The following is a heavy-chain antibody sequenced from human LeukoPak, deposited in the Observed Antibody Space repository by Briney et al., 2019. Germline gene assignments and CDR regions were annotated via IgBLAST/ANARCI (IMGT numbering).Heavy chain of an antibody. V-gene: IGHV3-33*06. CDR3: AKTGYSSSSGPFDYYYHYMDV. CDR1: GFTFGTYG. CDR2: RWYDGSNK. J-gene: IGHJ6*03. D-gene: IGHD6-6*01. Sequence: GGSLRLSCAASGFTFGTYGMHWVRQAPGKGLEWVAVRWYDGSNKYYADSVKGRFTISRDNSKNTLYLQMNSLRAEDTAVYYCAKTGYSSSSGPFDYYYHYMDVWGKGTTVTVSS.